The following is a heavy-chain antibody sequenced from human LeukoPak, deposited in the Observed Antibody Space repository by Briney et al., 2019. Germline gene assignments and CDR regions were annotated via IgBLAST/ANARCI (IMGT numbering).Heavy chain of an antibody. CDR3: ARVYYDSSGDSAFDI. Sequence: SQTLSLTCTVSGGSISSGSYYWSWIRQPAGKGLEWIGRIYTSGSTNYNPSLKGRVTISVDTSKNQFSLKLSSVTAADTAVYYCARVYYDSSGDSAFDIWGQGTMVTVSS. J-gene: IGHJ3*02. D-gene: IGHD3-22*01. CDR2: IYTSGST. V-gene: IGHV4-61*02. CDR1: GGSISSGSYY.